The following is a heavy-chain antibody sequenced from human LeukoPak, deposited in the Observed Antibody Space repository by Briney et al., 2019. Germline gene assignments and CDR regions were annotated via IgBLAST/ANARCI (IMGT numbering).Heavy chain of an antibody. CDR3: VRDADISGWYSYSDY. D-gene: IGHD6-19*01. J-gene: IGHJ4*02. CDR2: IYSDGTT. CDR1: GFTVSSKY. V-gene: IGHV3-53*01. Sequence: GGSLRLSCAASGFTVSSKYMSWVRQAPGKGLEWVSVIYSDGTTNYADSVKGRFSISRDNSKDILYLQMNSLRAEDTAVYHCVRDADISGWYSYSDYWGQGTLVTVSS.